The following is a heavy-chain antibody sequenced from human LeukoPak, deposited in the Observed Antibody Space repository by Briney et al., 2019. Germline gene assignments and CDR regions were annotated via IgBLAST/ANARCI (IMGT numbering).Heavy chain of an antibody. CDR2: ISSSSSYI. CDR3: ARDSWGPNDYGGNR. J-gene: IGHJ4*02. Sequence: PGGSLRISCAASGFTFSDYYMSWIRQAPGKGLEWVSSISSSSSYIYYADSVKGRFTISRDNAKNSLYLQMNSLRAEDTAVYYCARDSWGPNDYGGNRWGQGTLVTVSS. D-gene: IGHD4-23*01. V-gene: IGHV3-11*06. CDR1: GFTFSDYY.